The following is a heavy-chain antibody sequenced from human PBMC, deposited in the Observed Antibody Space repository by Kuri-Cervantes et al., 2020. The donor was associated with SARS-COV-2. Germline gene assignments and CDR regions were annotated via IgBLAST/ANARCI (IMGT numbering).Heavy chain of an antibody. D-gene: IGHD3-3*01. CDR2: INPNSGGT. CDR1: GYTFTGYY. CDR3: ARGYTIFGVVGYFDL. Sequence: SVKVSCKASGYTFTGYYMHWVRQAPGQGLEWVGWINPNSGGTNYAQKFQGRVTMTRDTSISTAYMELSRLRSDDTAVYYCARGYTIFGVVGYFDLWGRGTLVTVSS. J-gene: IGHJ2*01. V-gene: IGHV1-2*02.